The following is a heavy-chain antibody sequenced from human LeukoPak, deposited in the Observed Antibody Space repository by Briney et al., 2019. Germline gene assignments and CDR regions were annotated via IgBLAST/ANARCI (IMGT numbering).Heavy chain of an antibody. CDR1: GGTFSSYA. V-gene: IGHV1-69*13. CDR2: IIPIFGTA. D-gene: IGHD2-2*02. CDR3: ASQHYCSSTSCYTLSDYYYYGMDV. Sequence: ASVKVSCKAPGGTFSSYAINWVRQAPGQGLEWMGGIIPIFGTANYAQKFQGRVTITADESTSTAYMELSSLRSEDTAVYYCASQHYCSSTSCYTLSDYYYYGMDVWGQGTTVTVSS. J-gene: IGHJ6*02.